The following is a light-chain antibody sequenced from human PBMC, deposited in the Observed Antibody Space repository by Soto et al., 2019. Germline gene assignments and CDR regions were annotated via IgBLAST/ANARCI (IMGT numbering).Light chain of an antibody. CDR2: GNS. CDR1: SSSIGAGYD. J-gene: IGLJ1*01. CDR3: QSYDSSLSAL. Sequence: QSVLTQPPSVCGAPGQRVTISCTGSSSSIGAGYDVHWYQQLPGTAPKLLIYGNSNRPSGIPDRFSGSRSGTSASLAITGLQAEDEADYYCQSYDSSLSALFGTGTKVTVL. V-gene: IGLV1-40*01.